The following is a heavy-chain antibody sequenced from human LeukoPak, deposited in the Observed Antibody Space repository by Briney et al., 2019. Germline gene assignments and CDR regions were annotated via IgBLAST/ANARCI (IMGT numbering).Heavy chain of an antibody. CDR1: GGSISSYY. V-gene: IGHV4-59*06. J-gene: IGHJ4*02. Sequence: SETLSLTCTVSGGSISSYYWSWIRQPPGKGLEWIGYIYYSGSTYYNPSLKSRVTISVDTSKNQFSLKLSSVTAADTAVYYCARKGYSYGTAIDYWGQGTLVTVSS. CDR2: IYYSGST. CDR3: ARKGYSYGTAIDY. D-gene: IGHD5-18*01.